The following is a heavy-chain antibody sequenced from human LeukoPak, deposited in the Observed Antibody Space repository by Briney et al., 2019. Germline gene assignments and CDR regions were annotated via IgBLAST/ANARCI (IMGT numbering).Heavy chain of an antibody. Sequence: ASVKVSCKASGYTFTSYGISWVRQAPGQGLEWMGWISAYNGNTNSAQKVQGRVTLTADTSTSTAYMELRSLRSDDTAVYYCARQVDTSMALPDYWGQGTLVTVSS. V-gene: IGHV1-18*01. CDR1: GYTFTSYG. J-gene: IGHJ4*02. D-gene: IGHD5-18*01. CDR3: ARQVDTSMALPDY. CDR2: ISAYNGNT.